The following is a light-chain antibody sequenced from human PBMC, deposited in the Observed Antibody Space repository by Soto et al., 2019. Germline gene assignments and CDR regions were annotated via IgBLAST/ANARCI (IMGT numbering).Light chain of an antibody. J-gene: IGLJ2*01. CDR2: EVS. CDR1: SSDVGGYNY. V-gene: IGLV2-14*01. CDR3: SSYTSSSPVV. Sequence: QAVLTQPASVSGSPGQSITISCTGTSSDVGGYNYVSWYQQHPGKAPKLMIYEVSNRPSGVSNRFSGSKSGNTASLTISGLQDEDEADYYCSSYTSSSPVVFGGGTKLTVL.